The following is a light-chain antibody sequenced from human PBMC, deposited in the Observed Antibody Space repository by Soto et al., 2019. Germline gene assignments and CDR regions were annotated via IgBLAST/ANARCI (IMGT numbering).Light chain of an antibody. CDR3: QKSDSAPRT. CDR2: SAS. V-gene: IGKV1-27*01. CDR1: QGINKY. J-gene: IGKJ1*01. Sequence: DIHMTQAPYFLDASVGDTVTITCRASQGINKYLAWYHQKPGTAPVLLVYSASTLKPGVPSRFSGRGAGTEFTLTISSLQTEDFATYYCQKSDSAPRTFGQGTTVDFK.